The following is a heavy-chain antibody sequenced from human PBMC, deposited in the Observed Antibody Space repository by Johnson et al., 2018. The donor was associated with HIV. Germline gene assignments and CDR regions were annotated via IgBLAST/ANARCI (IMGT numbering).Heavy chain of an antibody. D-gene: IGHD4-17*01. CDR3: AKVLDYGNAFDI. CDR1: GFTFSNAW. V-gene: IGHV3-73*01. CDR2: IRSKANSYAT. J-gene: IGHJ3*02. Sequence: VQLVESGGGLVQPGGSLRLSCAASGFTFSNAWMSWVRQAPGQGLEWVGRIRSKANSYATAYAASVTGRFTISRDDSKNTAYLQMNSLRAEDTAVYYCAKVLDYGNAFDIWGQGTMVTVSS.